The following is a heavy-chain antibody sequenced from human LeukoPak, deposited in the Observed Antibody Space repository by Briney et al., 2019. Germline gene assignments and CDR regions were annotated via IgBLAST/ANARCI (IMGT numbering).Heavy chain of an antibody. V-gene: IGHV3-48*03. CDR1: GFTFTSYE. Sequence: GRSLRLSCGGSGFTFTSYEINWVRQAPGKGLEWVSYISSRGSTIYYADSVKGRFTISRNNAKNSLYLQMNSLRAEDTAVYYCARLRGSGSPNYYYYGMDVWGKGTTVTVSS. CDR2: ISSRGSTI. CDR3: ARLRGSGSPNYYYYGMDV. D-gene: IGHD3-10*01. J-gene: IGHJ6*04.